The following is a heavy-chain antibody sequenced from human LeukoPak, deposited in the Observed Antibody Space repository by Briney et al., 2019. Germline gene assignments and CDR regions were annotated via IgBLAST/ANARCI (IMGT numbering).Heavy chain of an antibody. CDR2: IYSGGST. J-gene: IGHJ4*02. CDR1: GFTVSSNY. D-gene: IGHD1-26*01. CDR3: ARDQWGSYGGGYFDY. Sequence: GGSLRLSCAASGFTVSSNYMSWVRQAPGKGLEWVSVIYSGGSTYYADSVKGRFTISRDNSKNTLYLQMNSLRAEDTAVYYCARDQWGSYGGGYFDYWGQGTLVTVSS. V-gene: IGHV3-66*01.